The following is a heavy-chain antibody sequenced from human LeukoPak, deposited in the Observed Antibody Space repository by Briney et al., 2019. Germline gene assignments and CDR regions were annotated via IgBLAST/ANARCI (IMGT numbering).Heavy chain of an antibody. CDR2: INPNSGGT. CDR3: AREDSSSWYGTNDY. J-gene: IGHJ4*02. CDR1: GYTFTGYY. D-gene: IGHD6-13*01. V-gene: IGHV1-2*02. Sequence: ASVKVSCKASGYTFTGYYMHWVRQAPGQGLEWMGWINPNSGGTNYAQKFQGRVTMTRDTSISTAYIELSRLRSDDTAVYYCAREDSSSWYGTNDYWGQGTLVTVSS.